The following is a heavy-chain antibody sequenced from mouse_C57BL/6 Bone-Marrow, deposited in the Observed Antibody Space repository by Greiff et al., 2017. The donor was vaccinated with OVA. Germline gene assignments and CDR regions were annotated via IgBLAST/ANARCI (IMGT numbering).Heavy chain of an antibody. J-gene: IGHJ3*01. CDR1: GFSLSTFGMG. CDR2: IWWDDDT. CDR3: ARIITTVRGAWFAY. Sequence: QVTLKESGPGILQPSQTLSLTCSFSGFSLSTFGMGVGWIRQPSGKGLEWLAHIWWDDDTYYHHAQKSRLTISKETSKNQVFLKIANVDTADTATYYCARIITTVRGAWFAYWGQGTLVTVSA. D-gene: IGHD1-1*01. V-gene: IGHV8-8*01.